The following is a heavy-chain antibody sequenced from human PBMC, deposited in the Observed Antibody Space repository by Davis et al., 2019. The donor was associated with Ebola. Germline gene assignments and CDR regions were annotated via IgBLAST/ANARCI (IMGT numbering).Heavy chain of an antibody. Sequence: PSETLSLTCTVSGGSISSSSYYWGWIRQPPGKGLEYIGTIYYSGSTYYNPSLKSRVTISVDTSKNQFSLKLSSVTAADTAVYYCASRSIAAAGTERGYYYGMDVWGQGTTVTVSS. D-gene: IGHD6-13*01. J-gene: IGHJ6*02. CDR3: ASRSIAAAGTERGYYYGMDV. CDR1: GGSISSSSYY. CDR2: IYYSGST. V-gene: IGHV4-39*07.